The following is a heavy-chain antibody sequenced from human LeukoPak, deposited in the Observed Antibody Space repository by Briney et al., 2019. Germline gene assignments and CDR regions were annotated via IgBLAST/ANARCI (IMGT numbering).Heavy chain of an antibody. CDR1: GGSINNNY. V-gene: IGHV4-4*07. D-gene: IGHD4-23*01. CDR2: FYTGGTT. J-gene: IGHJ4*02. CDR3: ARDPNSAL. Sequence: SETLSLTCIVSGGSINNNYWSWIRQPAGKGLEWIGRFYTGGTTNYNPSLKSRVTISVDTSQNQFSLRLSSVTAADTAVYYCARDPNSALWGQGTLVTVSS.